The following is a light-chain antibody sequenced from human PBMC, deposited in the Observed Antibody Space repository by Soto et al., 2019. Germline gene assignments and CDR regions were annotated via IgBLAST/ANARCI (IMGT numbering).Light chain of an antibody. CDR1: QSVSSY. J-gene: IGKJ4*01. CDR3: QQRSNWPLT. Sequence: EIVLTQSPATLSLSPGERATLSCRASQSVSSYLAWYQQKTGQAPRLLIYDASNRATGIPARFSGSGSVTDFTLTISSLEPEDFAGYYCQQRSNWPLTFGGGTKVEIK. V-gene: IGKV3-11*01. CDR2: DAS.